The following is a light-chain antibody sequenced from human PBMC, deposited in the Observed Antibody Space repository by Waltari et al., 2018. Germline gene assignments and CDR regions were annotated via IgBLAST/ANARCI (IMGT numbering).Light chain of an antibody. CDR2: DVS. J-gene: IGLJ3*02. Sequence: QSALTQPASVSGSPGQSITISCTGTSSDAGGYTQFSWYQQHPGKAPKLIFYDVSNRPSGVSNRFSGSRSGNTASLTISGLQTEDEADYYCISYTSSSTWVFGGGTKLTVL. CDR1: SSDAGGYTQ. CDR3: ISYTSSSTWV. V-gene: IGLV2-14*03.